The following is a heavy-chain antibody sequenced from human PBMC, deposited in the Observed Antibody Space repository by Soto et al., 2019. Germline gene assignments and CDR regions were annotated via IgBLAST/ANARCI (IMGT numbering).Heavy chain of an antibody. V-gene: IGHV5-51*01. Sequence: RGESLKISCQGSGYSFTTYWIAWVRQMPGKGLEWMGIIYPGDSETRYNPSFQGQVTISADKSISTAYLHWSSLKASDTAMYYCARLMGAATGADYWGQGTLVTVSS. CDR2: IYPGDSET. CDR1: GYSFTTYW. CDR3: ARLMGAATGADY. D-gene: IGHD2-8*02. J-gene: IGHJ4*02.